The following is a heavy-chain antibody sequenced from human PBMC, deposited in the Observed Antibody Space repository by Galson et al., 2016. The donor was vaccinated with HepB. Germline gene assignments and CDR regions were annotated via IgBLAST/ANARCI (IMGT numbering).Heavy chain of an antibody. Sequence: SLRLSCAASGFTFGSYGMHWVRQAPGKGLEWVAVISYDASKKRYADSVKGRFTISRDKSKNTLYLQMNSLRAEDTAVYYCAKSPLMFFGELLGYFQHWGQGTLVTVSS. CDR1: GFTFGSYG. V-gene: IGHV3-30*18. J-gene: IGHJ1*01. CDR3: AKSPLMFFGELLGYFQH. CDR2: ISYDASKK. D-gene: IGHD3-10*01.